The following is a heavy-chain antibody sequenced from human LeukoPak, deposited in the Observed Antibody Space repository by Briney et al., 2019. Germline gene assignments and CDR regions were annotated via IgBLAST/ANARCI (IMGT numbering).Heavy chain of an antibody. J-gene: IGHJ4*02. D-gene: IGHD3/OR15-3a*01. CDR2: ISSSSSYI. Sequence: GGSLRLSCAASGFTFSSYSMNWVRQAPGKGLEWVSSISSSSSYIYYADSVKGRFTISRDNAKNSLYPQMNSLRAEDTAVYYCASGTRQFYFDYWGQGTLLTVSS. CDR3: ASGTRQFYFDY. CDR1: GFTFSSYS. V-gene: IGHV3-21*01.